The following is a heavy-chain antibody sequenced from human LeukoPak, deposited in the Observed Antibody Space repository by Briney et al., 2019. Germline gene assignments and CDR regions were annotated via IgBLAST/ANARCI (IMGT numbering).Heavy chain of an antibody. V-gene: IGHV3-74*01. J-gene: IGHJ3*02. CDR2: ISSDGSST. D-gene: IGHD3-3*01. CDR1: GFAFGSCW. Sequence: QPGGSLRLSCAASGFAFGSCWMHWVRQAPGKGLVWVSRISSDGSSTSYADSVKGRFTISRDNAKNTLALQMNSLRAEDSAVYYCASLVGGHYPPVEAFDIWGQGTMVTVSS. CDR3: ASLVGGHYPPVEAFDI.